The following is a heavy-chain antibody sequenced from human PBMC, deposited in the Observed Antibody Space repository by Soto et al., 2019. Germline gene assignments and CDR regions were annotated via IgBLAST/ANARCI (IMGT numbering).Heavy chain of an antibody. D-gene: IGHD6-19*01. Sequence: GGSLRLSCAASGFTFSNYAMSWVRQAPGKGLEWVSIISGSGDSPYYADSVKGRFTISRDNSRNTLYLQMNSLRAGDSAKYYCAKEGASGLYYFGYWGQETLFTVSS. CDR1: GFTFSNYA. CDR3: AKEGASGLYYFGY. V-gene: IGHV3-23*01. CDR2: ISGSGDSP. J-gene: IGHJ4*02.